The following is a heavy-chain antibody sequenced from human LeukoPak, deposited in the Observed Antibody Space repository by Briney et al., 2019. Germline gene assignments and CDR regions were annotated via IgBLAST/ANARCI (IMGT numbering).Heavy chain of an antibody. J-gene: IGHJ3*02. CDR3: ARKLYGDYDAFDI. V-gene: IGHV1-46*01. CDR2: INPSGGST. CDR1: GYTFTSYY. Sequence: ASVKVSCKASGYTFTSYYMHWVRQAPGQGLEWMGIINPSGGSTSYAQKFQGRVTMTRDTSTSTVYMELSSLSSEDTAVYYCARKLYGDYDAFDIWGQGTMVTVSS. D-gene: IGHD4-17*01.